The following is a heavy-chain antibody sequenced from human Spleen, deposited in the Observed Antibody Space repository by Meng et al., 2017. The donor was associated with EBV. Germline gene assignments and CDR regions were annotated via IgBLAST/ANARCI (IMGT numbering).Heavy chain of an antibody. V-gene: IGHV3-74*01. D-gene: IGHD1-26*01. CDR1: GISAYW. CDR3: AKDCFGARDF. Sequence: VRWGGAGGGVVQPGRSLRLSCVGSGISAYWMHWVRQVPGKGLVWVARINEDESVINYADSVKGRFTISRDNAKNTVSLQMNSLRVEDTALYYCAKDCFGARDFWGQGTLVTVSS. CDR2: INEDESVI. J-gene: IGHJ4*02.